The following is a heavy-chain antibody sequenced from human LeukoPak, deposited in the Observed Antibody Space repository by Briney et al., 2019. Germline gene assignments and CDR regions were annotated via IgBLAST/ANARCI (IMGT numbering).Heavy chain of an antibody. J-gene: IGHJ4*02. CDR3: ARSGYDSKNFDH. Sequence: GGSLRLSCAASGFTFSGFTMHWVRQAQGKGLGWVAVIPYDANKKYYPDSVKGRFTISRDNSKNTLYLQMNSRRAEDTAVYYGARSGYDSKNFDHWGQGTLVTVSS. CDR2: IPYDANKK. D-gene: IGHD5-12*01. CDR1: GFTFSGFT. V-gene: IGHV3-30-3*01.